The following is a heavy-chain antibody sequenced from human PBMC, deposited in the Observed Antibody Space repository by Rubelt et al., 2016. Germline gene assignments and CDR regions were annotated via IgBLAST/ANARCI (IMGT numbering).Heavy chain of an antibody. CDR3: ARGTREFDA. CDR1: GFPFNSFA. CDR2: ISYDGSNE. D-gene: IGHD3/OR15-3a*01. J-gene: IGHJ5*02. V-gene: IGHV3-30*04. Sequence: QVQLVESGGGVVQPGRSLRLSCAASGFPFNSFALHWVRQAPGKGLEWVTFISYDGSNEDYADSVKGRFSISKDNSKNMVYLQGTSRGVEDTAVYYCARGTREFDAWGQGTLVTVSS.